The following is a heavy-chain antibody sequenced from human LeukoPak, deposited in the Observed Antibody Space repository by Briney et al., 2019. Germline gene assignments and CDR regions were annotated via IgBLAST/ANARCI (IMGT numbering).Heavy chain of an antibody. Sequence: GGSLRLSCAGSGFTLSSYSMDWVRQAPGKGLEWVSSISSSSSYIYYADSVKGRFTISRDNAKNSLYLQMNSLRAEDTAVYYCARDVASSSSPLIDYWGQGTLVTVSS. CDR3: ARDVASSSSPLIDY. D-gene: IGHD6-6*01. CDR2: ISSSSSYI. CDR1: GFTLSSYS. V-gene: IGHV3-21*01. J-gene: IGHJ4*02.